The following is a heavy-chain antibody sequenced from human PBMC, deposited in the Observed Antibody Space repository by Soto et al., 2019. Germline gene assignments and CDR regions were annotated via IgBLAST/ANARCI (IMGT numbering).Heavy chain of an antibody. CDR2: INPNSGGT. CDR3: ATTGNFGSGTSCRVDY. V-gene: IGHV1-2*02. Sequence: ASVKVSCKASGYTFTGYYVHWVRQAPGQGLEWMGWINPNSGGTIYSQKFQGRVTMTRDTSISTAYMELSSLRFDDTAVYYCATTGNFGSGTSCRVDYWGLGTLVTVSS. CDR1: GYTFTGYY. J-gene: IGHJ4*01. D-gene: IGHD3-10*01.